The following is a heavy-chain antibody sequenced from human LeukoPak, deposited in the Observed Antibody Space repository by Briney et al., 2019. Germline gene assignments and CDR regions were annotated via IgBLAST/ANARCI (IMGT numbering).Heavy chain of an antibody. Sequence: PSETLSLTCTVSGGSISSSSYYWGWIRQPPGKGLEWIGSIYYSGSTYYNPSLKSRVTISVDTSKNQFSLKLSYVTAADTALYYWARGGIAARLPDYWGQGTLVTVSS. CDR3: ARGGIAARLPDY. CDR2: IYYSGST. V-gene: IGHV4-39*01. J-gene: IGHJ4*02. CDR1: GGSISSSSYY. D-gene: IGHD6-6*01.